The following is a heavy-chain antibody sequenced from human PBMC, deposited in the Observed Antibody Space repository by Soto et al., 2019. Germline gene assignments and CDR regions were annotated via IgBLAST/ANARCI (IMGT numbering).Heavy chain of an antibody. V-gene: IGHV1-3*01. D-gene: IGHD2-2*02. J-gene: IGHJ4*02. CDR2: INAGNGNT. CDR1: GYTFTSYA. CDR3: ARDKGYCSGTSCYNALFDY. Sequence: ASVKVSCKASGYTFTSYAMHWVRQAPGQRLEWMGWINAGNGNTKYSQKFQDRVTITRDTSASTAYMELSSLRSEDTAVYYCARDKGYCSGTSCYNALFDYWGQGTLVTVSS.